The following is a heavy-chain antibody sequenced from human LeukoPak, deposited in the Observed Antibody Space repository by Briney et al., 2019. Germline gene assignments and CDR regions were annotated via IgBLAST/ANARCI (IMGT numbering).Heavy chain of an antibody. CDR3: ARGSMITFD. J-gene: IGHJ4*02. D-gene: IGHD3-16*01. Sequence: PSETLSLTCTVSGGSISSGSYYWSWIRQPAGKGLEWIGRIYTSGSTNYNPSLKSRVTISVDTSKNQFSLKLSSVTAADTAVYYCARGSMITFDWGQGTLVTVSS. CDR2: IYTSGST. V-gene: IGHV4-61*02. CDR1: GGSISSGSYY.